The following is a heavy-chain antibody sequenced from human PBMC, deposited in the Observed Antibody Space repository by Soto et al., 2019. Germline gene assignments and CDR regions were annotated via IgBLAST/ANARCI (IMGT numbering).Heavy chain of an antibody. CDR3: ARSRIEAGGTWCGYDI. J-gene: IGHJ3*02. V-gene: IGHV3-48*03. CDR2: ISSSGATI. D-gene: IGHD6-13*01. Sequence: PGGSLRLSCAASGFTFSSYEMNWVRQAPGKGLEWLSYISSSGATIYYADSVKGRFTISRDNAKNSVYLQMNSLRDEDRAVYYCARSRIEAGGTWCGYDIWGQGTMVTVSS. CDR1: GFTFSSYE.